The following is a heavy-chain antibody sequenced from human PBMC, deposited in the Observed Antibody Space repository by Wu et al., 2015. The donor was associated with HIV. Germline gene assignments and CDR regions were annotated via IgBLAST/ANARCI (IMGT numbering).Heavy chain of an antibody. Sequence: VQLVQSGAEVKKPGASVKVSCKASGYTFTGYYIHWVRQAPGQGLEWMGFINGNNGGTTFAQKFRGRVTVTRDTSITTAYMELNRLTSDDTAVYYCARIADWGLEYWGQGTLVIVSS. J-gene: IGHJ4*02. V-gene: IGHV1-2*02. CDR3: ARIADWGLEY. D-gene: IGHD7-27*01. CDR1: GYTFTGYY. CDR2: INGNNGGT.